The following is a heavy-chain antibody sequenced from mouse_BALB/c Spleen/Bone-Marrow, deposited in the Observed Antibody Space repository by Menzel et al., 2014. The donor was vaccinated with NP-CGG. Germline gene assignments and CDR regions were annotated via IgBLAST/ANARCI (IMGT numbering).Heavy chain of an antibody. CDR3: AREEYGQKVYAMDY. Sequence: EVKLEESGGGLVKPGGSLKLSCAASGFTFXSYAMSWVRQTPEKRLEWVASISSGGSTYYPDSVKGRFTISRDNARNILYLQMSSLRSEDTAMYYCAREEYGQKVYAMDYWGQGTSVTVSS. CDR2: ISSGGST. D-gene: IGHD2-10*02. J-gene: IGHJ4*01. V-gene: IGHV5-6-5*01. CDR1: GFTFXSYA.